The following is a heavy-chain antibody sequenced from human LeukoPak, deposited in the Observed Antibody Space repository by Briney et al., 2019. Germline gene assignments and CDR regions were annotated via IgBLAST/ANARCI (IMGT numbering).Heavy chain of an antibody. CDR2: ASHGGTT. D-gene: IGHD3-3*01. Sequence: PSETLSLTCTVYGGSFSDYSWSWIRQPPGKGLEWSGEASHGGTTNYNPSLESRVTISIDTSNSQFSLNLKSVTAADSGVYYCARDGIAVFGVITGNYYYMDVWGKGTTVSVSS. CDR1: GGSFSDYS. V-gene: IGHV4-34*01. J-gene: IGHJ6*03. CDR3: ARDGIAVFGVITGNYYYMDV.